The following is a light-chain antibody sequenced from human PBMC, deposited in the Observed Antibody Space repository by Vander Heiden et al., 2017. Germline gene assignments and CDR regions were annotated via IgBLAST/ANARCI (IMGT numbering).Light chain of an antibody. V-gene: IGKV3-11*01. Sequence: EFVLTQSPATLSLSPGEGATLSCRASQSVSSYLAWYQHKPGQAPRLLIYEASNRATGIPGRFSGTGSGTDFTLTISSLEPEDSAVYYCQHRSGWLPGTFGPGTKVEIK. CDR3: QHRSGWLPGT. CDR2: EAS. J-gene: IGKJ1*01. CDR1: QSVSSY.